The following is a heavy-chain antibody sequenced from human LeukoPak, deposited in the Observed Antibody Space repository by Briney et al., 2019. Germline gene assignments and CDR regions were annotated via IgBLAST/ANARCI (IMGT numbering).Heavy chain of an antibody. CDR2: INWNGGST. D-gene: IGHD1-26*01. Sequence: GGSLRLSCAASGFTFDDYGMSWVRQAPGKGLEWVSGINWNGGSTGYADSVKGRFTISRDNAKNSLYLQVNSLRAEDTALYHCARVKVGATYAFDIWGQGTMVTVSS. CDR1: GFTFDDYG. V-gene: IGHV3-20*01. CDR3: ARVKVGATYAFDI. J-gene: IGHJ3*02.